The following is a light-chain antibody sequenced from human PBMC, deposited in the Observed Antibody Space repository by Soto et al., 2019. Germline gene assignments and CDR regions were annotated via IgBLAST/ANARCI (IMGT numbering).Light chain of an antibody. CDR3: QQYYSYPPWT. CDR1: QGISSY. Sequence: AIRMTQSPSSLSASTGDRVTITCRASQGISSYLAWYQQKPGKAPKLLIYAASTLQSGVPSRFSGSGSGTDFTLTISCLQSADFATYYCQQYYSYPPWTVGQGTKVDIK. CDR2: AAS. J-gene: IGKJ1*01. V-gene: IGKV1-8*01.